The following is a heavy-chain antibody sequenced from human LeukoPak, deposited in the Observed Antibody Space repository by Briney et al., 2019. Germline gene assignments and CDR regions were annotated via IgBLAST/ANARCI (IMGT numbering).Heavy chain of an antibody. Sequence: ESSETLSLTCTVSGVSINSYYWSWIRQPAGKGLEWIGRIYSSGSTNYNPSLKSRVSMSVDTSKNQFSLKLTSVTAADTAVYYCARGGKATVVTMWGQGILVTVSS. J-gene: IGHJ4*02. CDR1: GVSINSYY. V-gene: IGHV4-4*07. D-gene: IGHD4-23*01. CDR2: IYSSGST. CDR3: ARGGKATVVTM.